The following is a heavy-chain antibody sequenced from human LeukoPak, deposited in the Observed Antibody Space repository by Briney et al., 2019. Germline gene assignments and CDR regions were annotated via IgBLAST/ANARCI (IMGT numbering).Heavy chain of an antibody. CDR3: ARDPRTRNYDSSGEGDY. D-gene: IGHD3-22*01. J-gene: IGHJ4*02. CDR2: ISSSSSYI. Sequence: KPGGSLRLSCAASGFTFSSYSMNWVRQAPGKGLEWVSSISSSSSYIYYADSVKGRFTISRDNAKNSLYLQMNSLRAEDTAVYYCARDPRTRNYDSSGEGDYWGQGTLVTVSS. V-gene: IGHV3-21*01. CDR1: GFTFSSYS.